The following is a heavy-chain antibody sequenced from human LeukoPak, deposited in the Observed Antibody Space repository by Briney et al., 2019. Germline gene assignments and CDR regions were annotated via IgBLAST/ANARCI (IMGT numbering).Heavy chain of an antibody. Sequence: ASVKVSCKASGGTFSSYAISWVRQAPGQGLEWMGGIIPIFGTANYAQKFQGRVTITADESTSTAYMELSSLRSEDTAVYYCARGGRITVTPSDAFDIWGQGTMVTVSS. D-gene: IGHD4-11*01. CDR3: ARGGRITVTPSDAFDI. CDR2: IIPIFGTA. J-gene: IGHJ3*02. V-gene: IGHV1-69*13. CDR1: GGTFSSYA.